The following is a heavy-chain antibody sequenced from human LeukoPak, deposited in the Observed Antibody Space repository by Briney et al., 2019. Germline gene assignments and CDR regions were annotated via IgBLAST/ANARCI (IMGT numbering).Heavy chain of an antibody. D-gene: IGHD5-18*01. CDR3: ARGYSYGYGPLDY. J-gene: IGHJ4*02. CDR1: GYSFTSYG. Sequence: GAPVKVSCKTSGYSFTSYGINWVRQAPGQGLEWMGWISTDNGNTDYAPNLQGRVTMTTDTSTSTAYMELRSLRSDDTAVYYCARGYSYGYGPLDYWGQGTLVTVSA. CDR2: ISTDNGNT. V-gene: IGHV1-18*01.